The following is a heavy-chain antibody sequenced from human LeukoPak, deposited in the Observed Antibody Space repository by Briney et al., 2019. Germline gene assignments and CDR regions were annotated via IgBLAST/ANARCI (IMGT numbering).Heavy chain of an antibody. Sequence: GGSLRLSCAASGFTFSSYAMHWVRQAPGKGLEWVAVISYDGSNKYYADSVKGRFTISRDNSKNTLYLQMNSLRAEDTAVYYCASYSSSRGAPGAFDIWGQGTMVTVSS. D-gene: IGHD6-6*01. J-gene: IGHJ3*02. V-gene: IGHV3-30*04. CDR2: ISYDGSNK. CDR3: ASYSSSRGAPGAFDI. CDR1: GFTFSSYA.